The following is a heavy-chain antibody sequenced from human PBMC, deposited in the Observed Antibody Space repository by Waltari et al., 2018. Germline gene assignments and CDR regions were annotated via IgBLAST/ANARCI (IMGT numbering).Heavy chain of an antibody. CDR1: GGSFSGYY. CDR3: ARGRYCSGGSCYYHYYYYMDV. J-gene: IGHJ6*03. CDR2: INHSGST. V-gene: IGHV4-34*01. D-gene: IGHD2-15*01. Sequence: QVQLQQWGAGLLKPSETLSLTCAVYGGSFSGYYWSWIRQPPGKGLEWIGEINHSGSTNSNPSLKSLVTISGDTSKNQFSLKLSSVTAADTAVYYCARGRYCSGGSCYYHYYYYMDVWGKGTTVTVSS.